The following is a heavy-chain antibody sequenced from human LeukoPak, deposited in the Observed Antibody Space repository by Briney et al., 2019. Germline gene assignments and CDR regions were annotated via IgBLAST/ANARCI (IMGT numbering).Heavy chain of an antibody. V-gene: IGHV3-21*04. D-gene: IGHD6-6*01. J-gene: IGHJ4*02. Sequence: GGSLRLSCAASGFIFNSHSMNWVRQAPGKGLEWVSSISSTSSYIYYADSVKSRFTISRDNAKNSLYLQMNSLRAEDTAVYYCAKDWVESSSSSYYFDYWGLGTLVTVSS. CDR2: ISSTSSYI. CDR1: GFIFNSHS. CDR3: AKDWVESSSSSYYFDY.